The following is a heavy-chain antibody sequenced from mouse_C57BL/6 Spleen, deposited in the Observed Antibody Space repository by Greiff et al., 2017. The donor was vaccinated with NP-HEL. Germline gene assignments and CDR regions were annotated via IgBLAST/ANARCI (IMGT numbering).Heavy chain of an antibody. CDR2: ISDGGSYT. J-gene: IGHJ4*01. Sequence: EVKVVESGGGLVKPGGSLKLSCAASGFTFSSYAMSWVRQTPEKRLEWVATISDGGSYTYYPDNVKGRFTISRDNAKNNLYLQMSHLKSEDTAMYYCARGGDYDVAMDYWGQGTSVTVSS. V-gene: IGHV5-4*03. D-gene: IGHD2-4*01. CDR1: GFTFSSYA. CDR3: ARGGDYDVAMDY.